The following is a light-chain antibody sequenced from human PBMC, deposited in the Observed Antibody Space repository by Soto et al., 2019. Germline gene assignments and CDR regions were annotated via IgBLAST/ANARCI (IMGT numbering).Light chain of an antibody. CDR3: SSYTTSTTWV. CDR2: DVS. V-gene: IGLV2-14*01. CDR1: SSDVGRYNY. Sequence: QSALTQPASVSRSPGQSITISCTGTSSDVGRYNYVSWYQQYPGKAPKLMIYDVSNRPSGVSNRFSGSKSGNTASLTISGLQAEDEAHYYCSSYTTSTTWVFGGGTKVTVL. J-gene: IGLJ3*02.